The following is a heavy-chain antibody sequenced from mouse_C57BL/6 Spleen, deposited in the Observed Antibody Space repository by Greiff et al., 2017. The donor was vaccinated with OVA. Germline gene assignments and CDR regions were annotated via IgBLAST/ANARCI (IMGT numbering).Heavy chain of an antibody. V-gene: IGHV1-69*01. CDR2: IDPSDSYT. J-gene: IGHJ3*01. Sequence: QVQLQQPGAELVMPGASVKLSCKASGYTFTSYWMHWVKQRPGQGLEWIGEIDPSDSYTNYNQQFMGKSTLTVDKSSSTAYMQLSSLTSEDSAVYYCARNIGLGGVTWFAYWGQGTLVTVSA. CDR1: GYTFTSYW. D-gene: IGHD4-1*01. CDR3: ARNIGLGGVTWFAY.